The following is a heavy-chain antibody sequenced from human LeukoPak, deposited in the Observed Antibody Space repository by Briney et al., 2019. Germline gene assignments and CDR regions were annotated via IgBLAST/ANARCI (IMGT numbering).Heavy chain of an antibody. J-gene: IGHJ4*02. Sequence: PGGSLRLSCEASGFTFSSYWMGWVRQVPGKGLLWVSRISGDGSNTDYADSVKGRFTISRDNAKNTLYLQVNSLRADDTAVYYCTRGFWGWEVDCWGQGTLVTVSS. CDR3: TRGFWGWEVDC. V-gene: IGHV3-74*01. D-gene: IGHD3-16*01. CDR2: ISGDGSNT. CDR1: GFTFSSYW.